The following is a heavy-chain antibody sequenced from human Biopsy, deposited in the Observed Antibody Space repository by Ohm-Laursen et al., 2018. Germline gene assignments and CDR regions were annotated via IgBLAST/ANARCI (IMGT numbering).Heavy chain of an antibody. Sequence: EASVKVSCKGSGYAVNDYFLHWLRQAPGQGPEWMGGISPNSGGTNYAQKFQGRVTMTTDTSTSTVYLELRRLISDDTAVYYCARDIMNRIAGLVARSDVFDVWGQGTLVTVSS. V-gene: IGHV1-2*02. CDR3: ARDIMNRIAGLVARSDVFDV. J-gene: IGHJ3*01. CDR2: ISPNSGGT. CDR1: GYAVNDYF. D-gene: IGHD3-16*01.